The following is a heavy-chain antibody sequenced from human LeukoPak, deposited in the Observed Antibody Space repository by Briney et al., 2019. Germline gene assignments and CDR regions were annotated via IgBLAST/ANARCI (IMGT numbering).Heavy chain of an antibody. CDR2: INSDGSSR. CDR3: ARGGPDSSDYSSLFDY. CDR1: GFTFSTYW. J-gene: IGHJ4*02. D-gene: IGHD3-22*01. V-gene: IGHV3-74*01. Sequence: PGGSLRLPCAASGFTFSTYWMSWVRQAPGKGLVWVSRINSDGSSRHYADSVKGRFTISRDNAKNTLHLQMTSLRAEDTAVYYCARGGPDSSDYSSLFDYWGRGILVTVSS.